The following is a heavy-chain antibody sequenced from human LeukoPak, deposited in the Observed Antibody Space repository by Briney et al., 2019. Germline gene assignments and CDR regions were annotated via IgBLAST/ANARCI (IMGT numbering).Heavy chain of an antibody. J-gene: IGHJ4*02. V-gene: IGHV1-69*05. Sequence: SVKVSCKASGGTFSSYAISWVRQASGQGLEWMGRIIPIFGTANYAQKFQGRVTITTDESTSTAYMELSSLRSEDAAVYYCARSAFPTAMGIIYWGQGTLVTVSS. CDR2: IIPIFGTA. CDR1: GGTFSSYA. CDR3: ARSAFPTAMGIIY. D-gene: IGHD5-18*01.